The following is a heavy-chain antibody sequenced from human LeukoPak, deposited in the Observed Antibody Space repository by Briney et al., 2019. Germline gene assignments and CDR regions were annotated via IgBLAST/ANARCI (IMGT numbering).Heavy chain of an antibody. CDR1: GFTLSGAA. V-gene: IGHV3-73*01. Sequence: GGSLRLSCAASGFTLSGAAVHWVRQASGKGLEWLGRIRSKADSYTTAYAASVKGRFTVSRGDSKNTAYLQMNSLKTEDTAVYYCRAAVAGDYFDLWGRGTLVTVSS. CDR2: IRSKADSYTT. D-gene: IGHD6-19*01. J-gene: IGHJ2*01. CDR3: RAAVAGDYFDL.